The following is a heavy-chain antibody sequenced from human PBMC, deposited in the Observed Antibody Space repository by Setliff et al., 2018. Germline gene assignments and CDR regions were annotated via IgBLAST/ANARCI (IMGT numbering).Heavy chain of an antibody. J-gene: IGHJ4*02. CDR3: AKVLDTTGYYYFDF. D-gene: IGHD3-22*01. CDR2: MNPNNGNT. V-gene: IGHV1-8*03. Sequence: ASVKVSCKASGYTFINYEINWVRQATGQGLEWMGGMNPNNGNTGYAQKFQGRVTITRDTSASTAYMELSSLRSEDTAVYYCAKVLDTTGYYYFDFWGQGTLVTVSS. CDR1: GYTFINYE.